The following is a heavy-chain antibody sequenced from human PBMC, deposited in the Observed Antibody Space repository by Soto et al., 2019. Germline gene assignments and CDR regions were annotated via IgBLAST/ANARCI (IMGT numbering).Heavy chain of an antibody. CDR1: GYTFTTYT. V-gene: IGHV1-3*01. Sequence: QVQFVQSGAEVRKPGASVKVSCKASGYTFTTYTLHWVRQAPGQRLEWLGGIDGGSGHTRYSDRFQGRVTFTRDSSASIAYMELSSLTSEDTAVYYCARGPEELRIVVVTPLQYWGQGTLVTVSS. D-gene: IGHD2-15*01. CDR3: ARGPEELRIVVVTPLQY. J-gene: IGHJ4*02. CDR2: IDGGSGHT.